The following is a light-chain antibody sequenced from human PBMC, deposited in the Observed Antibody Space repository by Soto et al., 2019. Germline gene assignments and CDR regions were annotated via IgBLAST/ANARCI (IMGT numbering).Light chain of an antibody. V-gene: IGKV3-15*01. CDR2: GAS. CDR1: QSVSSN. Sequence: EIVLTQSPATLSLSPGERATLSCRASQSVSSNYLAWYQQKPGQAPRLLIYGASTRAADVPARFSGGGSGTEFTLTISSLQSEDFAEYHCQQYNNWPQTFGQGTKVDI. CDR3: QQYNNWPQT. J-gene: IGKJ1*01.